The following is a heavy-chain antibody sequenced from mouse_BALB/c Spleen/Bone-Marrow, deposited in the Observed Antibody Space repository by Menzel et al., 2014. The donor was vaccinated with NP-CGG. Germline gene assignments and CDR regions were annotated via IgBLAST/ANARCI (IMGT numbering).Heavy chain of an antibody. D-gene: IGHD3-2*02. CDR3: ALGCFGQGDWFLDV. V-gene: IGHV1-5*01. J-gene: IGHJ1*01. Sequence: EVQLQQSGTVPARPGASVKMSCKASDYTFTSYRMHWLKQRPGQGLEWIGAIYPGNSDTSYNQKFKGKAELTAVTSTSTACMDLRSLINEDSAVYYCALGCFGQGDWFLDVGGVGTPVTVAS. CDR1: DYTFTSYR. CDR2: IYPGNSDT.